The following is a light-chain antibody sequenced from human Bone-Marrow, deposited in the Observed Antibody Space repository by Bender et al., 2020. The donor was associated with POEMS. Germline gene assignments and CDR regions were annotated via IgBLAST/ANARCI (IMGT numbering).Light chain of an antibody. CDR3: CSYASSTTVTV. CDR1: SSDVGNYNL. V-gene: IGLV2-23*01. Sequence: QSALTQPASVSGSPGQSITISCTGTSSDVGNYNLVSWYQHHPGKAPKLMIYEDDERPSGVSIRFSGSKSGNTASLTISGLQAEDEADYYCCSYASSTTVTVFGSGTRVTVL. CDR2: EDD. J-gene: IGLJ1*01.